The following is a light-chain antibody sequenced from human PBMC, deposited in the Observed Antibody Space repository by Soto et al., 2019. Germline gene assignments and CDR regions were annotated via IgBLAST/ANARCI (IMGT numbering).Light chain of an antibody. CDR1: QSVSSSY. Sequence: ERVLTQSPGTPSLSPGEGATLGCSASQSVSSSYLAWYQQKPGQAPRLLIYGASSRATGIPDRFSGSGSGTDFPLTISRLEPEDFAVYYCQQYANSHGTVGQGTKVEIK. CDR2: GAS. V-gene: IGKV3-20*01. CDR3: QQYANSHGT. J-gene: IGKJ1*01.